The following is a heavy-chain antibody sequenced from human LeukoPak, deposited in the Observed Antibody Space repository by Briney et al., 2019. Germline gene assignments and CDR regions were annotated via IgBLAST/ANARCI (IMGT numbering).Heavy chain of an antibody. CDR3: TRPLRVGELDAFDI. V-gene: IGHV3-73*01. CDR1: GFPFSGSA. Sequence: GGSLKLSCAASGFPFSGSAMHWVRQASGKGLEWVGRIRSKANSYATAYAASVKGRFTISRDDSKNTAYLQMNSLKTEDTAVYYCTRPLRVGELDAFDIWGQGTMVTVSS. CDR2: IRSKANSYAT. D-gene: IGHD1-26*01. J-gene: IGHJ3*02.